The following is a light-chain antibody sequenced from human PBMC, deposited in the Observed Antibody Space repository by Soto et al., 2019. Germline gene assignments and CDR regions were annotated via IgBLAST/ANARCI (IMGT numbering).Light chain of an antibody. CDR2: GAS. CDR1: QSVGRN. CDR3: QQYDNSPIT. J-gene: IGKJ5*01. V-gene: IGKV3-20*01. Sequence: EMVMTQSPVTLSLSPGEGATLSCRASQSVGRNLTWYQQKPGQAPRLLIYGASSRATGIPDRFSGTGSETDFTLTISRLEPEDFAVYYCQQYDNSPITFGQGTRLEI.